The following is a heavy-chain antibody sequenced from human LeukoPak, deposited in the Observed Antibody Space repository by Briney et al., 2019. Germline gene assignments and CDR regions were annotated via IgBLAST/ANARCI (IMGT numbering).Heavy chain of an antibody. CDR3: ARYLGSGSYYNVGY. J-gene: IGHJ4*02. CDR1: GGSISSSSYY. CDR2: IYYSGST. D-gene: IGHD3-10*01. Sequence: SPSETLSLTCTVSGGSISSSSYYWGWIRQPPGKGLEWIGSIYYSGSTYYNPSLKSRVTISVDTSKNQFSLKLSSVTAADTAVYYCARYLGSGSYYNVGYWGQGTLVTVSS. V-gene: IGHV4-39*07.